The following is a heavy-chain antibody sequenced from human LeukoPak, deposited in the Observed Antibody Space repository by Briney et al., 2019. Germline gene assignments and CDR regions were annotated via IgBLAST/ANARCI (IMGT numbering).Heavy chain of an antibody. J-gene: IGHJ4*02. CDR2: ISGSGGST. CDR3: ARDLTGSSGCIDY. V-gene: IGHV3-23*01. CDR1: GFTFSSYA. D-gene: IGHD6-19*01. Sequence: GGSLRLSCAASGFTFSSYAMSWVRQAPGKGLEWVSAISGSGGSTYYADSVKGRFTISRDNAKNSLYLQMNSLRAEDTAVYYCARDLTGSSGCIDYWGQGTLVTVSS.